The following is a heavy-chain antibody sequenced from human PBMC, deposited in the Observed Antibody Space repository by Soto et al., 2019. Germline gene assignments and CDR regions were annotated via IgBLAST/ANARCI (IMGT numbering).Heavy chain of an antibody. CDR2: IWYDGSNK. CDR3: ATGYLEYYGMDV. Sequence: PGGSLRLSCAASGFAFSSYGMHWVRPAPGKGLEWVAVIWYDGSNKYYADSVKGRFTISRDNSKKTLYLQMNSLRAEDTAVYYCATGYLEYYGMDVWGQGTTVTVSS. J-gene: IGHJ6*02. D-gene: IGHD3-3*01. CDR1: GFAFSSYG. V-gene: IGHV3-33*01.